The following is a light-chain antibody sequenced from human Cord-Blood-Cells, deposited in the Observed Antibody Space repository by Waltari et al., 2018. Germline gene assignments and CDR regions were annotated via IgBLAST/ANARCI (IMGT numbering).Light chain of an antibody. Sequence: QSALTQPASVSVSPGQSITISCTATSSDVGGYNYVSWYQQHPVKAPKLMIYDVSNRPSGFSNRCSGSKSGNTASLTISGLKAEDEADYYCSSYTSSSTYVCGTGTKFTVL. CDR1: SSDVGGYNY. J-gene: IGLJ1*01. V-gene: IGLV2-14*03. CDR3: SSYTSSSTYV. CDR2: DVS.